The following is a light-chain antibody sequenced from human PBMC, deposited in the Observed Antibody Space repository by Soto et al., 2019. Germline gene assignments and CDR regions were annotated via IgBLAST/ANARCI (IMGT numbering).Light chain of an antibody. CDR1: QDINNY. V-gene: IGKV1-9*01. CDR3: QQLNTYPWT. Sequence: IQLTQSPSSLSASVGGRVTITCRASQDINNYLAWYQQQPGKAPKVLIYGASTLQSGVPSRFSGSGSGTDFTLTISSLQPEDFATYYCQQLNTYPWTFGQGTKVEV. CDR2: GAS. J-gene: IGKJ1*01.